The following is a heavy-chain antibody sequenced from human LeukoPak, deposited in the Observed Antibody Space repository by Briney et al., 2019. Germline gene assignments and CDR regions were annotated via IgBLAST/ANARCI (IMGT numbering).Heavy chain of an antibody. Sequence: GESLKISCKGSGYSFTSYWISWVRQMPGKGLEWMGILYPDDSETRYSPSFQGQVTISADKSTSAAYLQWTSLKASDTAMYYCANSVAVAGTALDYWGQGTLVTVSS. J-gene: IGHJ4*02. D-gene: IGHD6-19*01. CDR1: GYSFTSYW. CDR3: ANSVAVAGTALDY. CDR2: LYPDDSET. V-gene: IGHV5-51*01.